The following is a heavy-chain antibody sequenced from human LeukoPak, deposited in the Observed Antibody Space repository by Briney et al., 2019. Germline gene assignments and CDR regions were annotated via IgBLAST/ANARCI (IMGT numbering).Heavy chain of an antibody. D-gene: IGHD6-19*01. CDR1: GFTFSSYS. V-gene: IGHV3-48*01. Sequence: GGSLRLSCAASGFTFSSYSMNWVRQAPGKGPEWVSYISSISTIYYADSVKGRFTISRDNAKNSLYLQMNSLRAADTAVYYCAKAVASGRSFDYWGQGTLVTVSS. CDR3: AKAVASGRSFDY. CDR2: ISSISTI. J-gene: IGHJ4*02.